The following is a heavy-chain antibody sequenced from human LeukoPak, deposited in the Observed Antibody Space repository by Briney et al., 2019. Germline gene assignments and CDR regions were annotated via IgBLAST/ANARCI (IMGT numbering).Heavy chain of an antibody. Sequence: ASLKVSCKASGYTFTGYYMHWVRQATGQGLELKGWINPNSGGTNYAQKFQGRVTMTRDTSISTAYMELSRLRSDDTAVYYCARVGRYCSSTSCYIAYWGQGTLVTVSS. V-gene: IGHV1-2*02. CDR3: ARVGRYCSSTSCYIAY. CDR2: INPNSGGT. CDR1: GYTFTGYY. D-gene: IGHD2-2*02. J-gene: IGHJ4*02.